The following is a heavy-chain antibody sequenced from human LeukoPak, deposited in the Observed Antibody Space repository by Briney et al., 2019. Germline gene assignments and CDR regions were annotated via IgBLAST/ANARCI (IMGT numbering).Heavy chain of an antibody. CDR2: IYDSGST. CDR1: GGSISSGDCY. D-gene: IGHD2-2*01. CDR3: ARGIVVPAAMVFVP. J-gene: IGHJ5*02. Sequence: PSETLSLTCAVSGGSISSGDCYWSWIRQPPGKGLEWIGYIYDSGSTYYTPSLKSRITISVDTSKNQFSLKLSSVTAADTAVYYGARGIVVPAAMVFVPWGQGTLITVSS. V-gene: IGHV4-30-4*08.